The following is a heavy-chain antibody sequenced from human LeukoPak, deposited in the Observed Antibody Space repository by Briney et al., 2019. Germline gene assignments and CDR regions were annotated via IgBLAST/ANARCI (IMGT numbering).Heavy chain of an antibody. Sequence: GASVKVSCKASGYTFTSYGISWVRQAPGQGLEWMGWISAYNGNTNYAQKLQGRATMTTDTSTSTAYMELRSLRSDDTAVYYCARDLAHSSGYRPVDYWGQGTLVTVSS. J-gene: IGHJ4*02. D-gene: IGHD3-22*01. CDR1: GYTFTSYG. CDR2: ISAYNGNT. CDR3: ARDLAHSSGYRPVDY. V-gene: IGHV1-18*01.